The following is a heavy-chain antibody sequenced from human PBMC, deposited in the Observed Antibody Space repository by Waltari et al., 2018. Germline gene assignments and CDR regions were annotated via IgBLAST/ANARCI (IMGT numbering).Heavy chain of an antibody. CDR3: ARCKRPLQLVGDQGWFDP. V-gene: IGHV1-2*02. CDR1: GYTFTGYY. Sequence: QVQLVQSGAEVKKPGASVKVSCKASGYTFTGYYMHWVRQAPGHGLEWMGWINPNRGGTNYAQKFQGRVTMTRDTSISTAYMELSRLRSDDTAVYYCARCKRPLQLVGDQGWFDPWGQGTLVTVSS. CDR2: INPNRGGT. J-gene: IGHJ5*02. D-gene: IGHD6-13*01.